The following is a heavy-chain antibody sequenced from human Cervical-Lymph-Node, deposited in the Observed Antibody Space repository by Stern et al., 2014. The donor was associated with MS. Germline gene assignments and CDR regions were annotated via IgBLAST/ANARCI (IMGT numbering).Heavy chain of an antibody. D-gene: IGHD5-24*01. V-gene: IGHV1-69*01. CDR3: ATGEMATKSYYYYGMDV. CDR1: GGTFSSYA. CDR2: IIPIFGTA. J-gene: IGHJ6*02. Sequence: QVQLVPSGAEVKKPGSSVKVSCQASGGTFSSYAISWVRQAPGQGLEWMGGIIPIFGTANYAQKFQGRVTITADESTSTAYMELSSLRSEDTAVYYCATGEMATKSYYYYGMDVWGQGTTVTVSS.